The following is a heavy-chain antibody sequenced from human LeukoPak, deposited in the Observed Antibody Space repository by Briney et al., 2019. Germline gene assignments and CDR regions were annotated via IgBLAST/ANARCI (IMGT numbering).Heavy chain of an antibody. CDR3: ARGSGYFQFDY. D-gene: IGHD3-22*01. CDR1: GGTFSSYT. Sequence: ASVKVSCKASGGTFSSYTISWVRQAPGQGLEWMGRIIPILGIANHAQKFQGRVTITADKSTSTAYMGLSSLRSEDTAVYYCARGSGYFQFDYWGQGTLVTVSS. CDR2: IIPILGIA. V-gene: IGHV1-69*02. J-gene: IGHJ4*02.